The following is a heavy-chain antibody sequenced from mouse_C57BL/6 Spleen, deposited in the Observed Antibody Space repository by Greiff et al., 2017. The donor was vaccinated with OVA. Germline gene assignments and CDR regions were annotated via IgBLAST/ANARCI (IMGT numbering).Heavy chain of an antibody. CDR1: GYSITSGYY. Sequence: EVHLVESGPGLVKPSQSLSLTCSVTGYSITSGYYWNWIRQFPGNKLEWMGYISYDGSNNYHTSLKNRISIPRDTSKNQFFLKLNSVTTEDTATYYCARIPILRGYAMDYWGQGTSVTVSS. J-gene: IGHJ4*01. V-gene: IGHV3-6*01. D-gene: IGHD1-1*01. CDR2: ISYDGSN. CDR3: ARIPILRGYAMDY.